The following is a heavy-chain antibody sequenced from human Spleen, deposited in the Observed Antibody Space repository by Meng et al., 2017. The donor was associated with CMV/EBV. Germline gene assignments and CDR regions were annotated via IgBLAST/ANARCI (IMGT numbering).Heavy chain of an antibody. V-gene: IGHV1-2*02. CDR1: GYPFTAYN. Sequence: ASVKVSCKASGYPFTAYNIHWVRQAPGQGLEWMGWVSPDSGGTNYAQKFQGRVTMTRDTSISTAYMELSRLRSDDTAVYYCARDSSSSPNYYGMDVWGQGTTVTVSS. J-gene: IGHJ6*02. CDR3: ARDSSSSPNYYGMDV. D-gene: IGHD6-6*01. CDR2: VSPDSGGT.